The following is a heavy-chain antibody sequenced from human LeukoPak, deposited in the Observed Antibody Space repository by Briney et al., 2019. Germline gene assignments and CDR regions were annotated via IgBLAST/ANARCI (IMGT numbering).Heavy chain of an antibody. J-gene: IGHJ4*02. V-gene: IGHV1-2*02. Sequence: GASVKVSCKASGDTFTGYYMHWVRQAPGQGLEWMGWINPKSGRTNYAQKFQGRVTMTRDTSISTAYMELSRLRSDDTAVYYCARGSDDFWSGYSPSYWGQGTLVTVSS. CDR1: GDTFTGYY. D-gene: IGHD3-3*01. CDR3: ARGSDDFWSGYSPSY. CDR2: INPKSGRT.